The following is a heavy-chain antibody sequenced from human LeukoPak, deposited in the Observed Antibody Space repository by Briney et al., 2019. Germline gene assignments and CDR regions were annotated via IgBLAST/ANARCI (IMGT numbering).Heavy chain of an antibody. Sequence: SETLSLTCTVSGGSLSSSSYYWGWIRQPPGKGLEWIGSIYYSGSTYYNPSLKSRVTISVDTSKNQFSLKLSSVTAADTAVYYCASRVDTAMVGYWYFDLWGRGTLVTVSS. V-gene: IGHV4-39*07. CDR2: IYYSGST. D-gene: IGHD5-18*01. CDR1: GGSLSSSSYY. J-gene: IGHJ2*01. CDR3: ASRVDTAMVGYWYFDL.